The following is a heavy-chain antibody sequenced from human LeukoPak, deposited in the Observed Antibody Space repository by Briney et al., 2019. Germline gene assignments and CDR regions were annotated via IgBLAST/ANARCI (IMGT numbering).Heavy chain of an antibody. V-gene: IGHV4-34*01. CDR3: ARGRGVLDY. J-gene: IGHJ4*02. CDR2: INHSGST. Sequence: SETLSLTCAVSGGSFSGYYSSWIRQPPGKGLEWIGEINHSGSTNYNPSLKSRVTISVDTSKNQFSLKLSSVTAADTAVYYCARGRGVLDYWGQGTLVTVSS. CDR1: GGSFSGYY. D-gene: IGHD3-10*01.